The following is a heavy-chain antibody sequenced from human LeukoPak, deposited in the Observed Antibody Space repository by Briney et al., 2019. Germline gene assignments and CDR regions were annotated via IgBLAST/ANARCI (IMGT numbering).Heavy chain of an antibody. CDR1: GFTFSDHF. D-gene: IGHD3-22*01. Sequence: GGSLRLSCAASGFTFSDHFMDWVRPAPGKGLEWVGRIRNRAKSYTTQYAPSVKDRFTISRDDFRNSLYLQMNSLKTEDTAVYFCARVGDYYDSRGYSTDAFDMWGQGTMVTVSS. J-gene: IGHJ3*02. V-gene: IGHV3-72*01. CDR3: ARVGDYYDSRGYSTDAFDM. CDR2: IRNRAKSYTT.